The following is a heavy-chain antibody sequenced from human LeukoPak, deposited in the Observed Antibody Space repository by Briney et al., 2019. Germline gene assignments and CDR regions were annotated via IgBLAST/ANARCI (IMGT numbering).Heavy chain of an antibody. CDR1: GGSFSGYY. CDR3: ARDYDILTGYYRADWFDP. V-gene: IGHV4-34*01. J-gene: IGHJ5*02. D-gene: IGHD3-9*01. CDR2: INHSGST. Sequence: SETLSLTCAVYGGSFSGYYWSWIRQPPGKGLEWIGEINHSGSTNYNPSLKSRVTISVDTSKNQFSLKLSSVTAADTAVYYCARDYDILTGYYRADWFDPWGQGTLVTVSS.